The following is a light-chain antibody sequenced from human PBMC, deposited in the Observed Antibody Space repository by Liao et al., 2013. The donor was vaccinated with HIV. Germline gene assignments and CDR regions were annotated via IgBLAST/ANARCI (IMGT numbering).Light chain of an antibody. Sequence: SYVLTQPPSVSVAPGKTASITCGGHNLGTKSVHWYRQRPGQAPVLVIYYDSDRPSGIPERFSGSNSGDTATLTISRVEAGDEADYYCQLWDGTRRVFGGGTKVTVL. CDR3: QLWDGTRRV. J-gene: IGLJ3*02. V-gene: IGLV3-21*01. CDR1: NLGTKS. CDR2: YDS.